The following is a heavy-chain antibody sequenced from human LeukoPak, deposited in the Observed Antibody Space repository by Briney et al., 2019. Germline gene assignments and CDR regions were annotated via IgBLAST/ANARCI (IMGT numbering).Heavy chain of an antibody. Sequence: GGSLRLSCAASGFTFSSYNMNWVRQAPGKGLEWVANIREDGGHTNYVDSVKGRFTISRDNAKNSLFLQMDGLRVDDTAVYFCARDGRGGHNDFWGQGTLITVSS. CDR2: IREDGGHT. CDR3: ARDGRGGHNDF. V-gene: IGHV3-7*01. CDR1: GFTFSSYN. D-gene: IGHD4-23*01. J-gene: IGHJ4*02.